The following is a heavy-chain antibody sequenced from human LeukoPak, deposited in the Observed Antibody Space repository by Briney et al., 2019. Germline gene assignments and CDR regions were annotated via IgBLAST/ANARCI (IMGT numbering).Heavy chain of an antibody. V-gene: IGHV4-59*01. CDR2: IYYSGST. J-gene: IGHJ3*02. CDR3: ARGSVVVPAARYAFDI. D-gene: IGHD2-2*01. Sequence: SETLSLTCTVSGGSISSYYWSWIRQPPGKGLEWIGYIYYSGSTNYNPSLKSRVTISVDTSKNQFSLKLSSVTAADTAVYYCARGSVVVPAARYAFDIWGQGTIVTVSS. CDR1: GGSISSYY.